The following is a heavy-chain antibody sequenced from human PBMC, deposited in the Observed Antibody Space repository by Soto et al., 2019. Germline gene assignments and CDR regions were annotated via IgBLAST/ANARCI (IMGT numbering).Heavy chain of an antibody. J-gene: IGHJ1*01. D-gene: IGHD2-21*02. CDR2: IIPIFGIA. CDR1: GGSFRSNA. Sequence: QVQLVQSGAEVKKPGSSVKISCKASGGSFRSNALSWVRQPPGQGLEWMGRIIPIFGIANYAQRFQGRVTITADESTGTAYMELSSLRSEDTAVYYCARVGEYCGGACPQYFQHWGQGTLVTVSS. V-gene: IGHV1-69*15. CDR3: ARVGEYCGGACPQYFQH.